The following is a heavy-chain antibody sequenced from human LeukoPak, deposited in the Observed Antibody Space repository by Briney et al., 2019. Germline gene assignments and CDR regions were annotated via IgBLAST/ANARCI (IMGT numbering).Heavy chain of an antibody. CDR1: GYTFTSYD. D-gene: IGHD3-16*01. J-gene: IGHJ5*02. CDR2: MNPNSGNT. CDR3: ARVGFGSTNWFDP. V-gene: IGHV1-8*01. Sequence: WASVTVSCKASGYTFTSYDINWVRQATGQGLEWMGWMNPNSGNTGYAQKFQGRVTMTRNTSISTAYMELSSLRSEDTAVYYCARVGFGSTNWFDPWGQGTLVTVSS.